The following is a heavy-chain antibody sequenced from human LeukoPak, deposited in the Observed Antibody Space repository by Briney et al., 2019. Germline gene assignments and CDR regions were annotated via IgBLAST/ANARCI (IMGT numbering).Heavy chain of an antibody. CDR2: IYYSGST. Sequence: PSETLSLTCTVSGGSISSGGYYWSWIRQHPGKGLEWIGYIYYSGSTYYNPSLKSRVTISVDTSKNQFSLKLSSVTAADTAVYYCARDSHGGGSGGNWFDPWGQGTLVTVSS. V-gene: IGHV4-31*03. J-gene: IGHJ5*02. D-gene: IGHD2-15*01. CDR1: GGSISSGGYY. CDR3: ARDSHGGGSGGNWFDP.